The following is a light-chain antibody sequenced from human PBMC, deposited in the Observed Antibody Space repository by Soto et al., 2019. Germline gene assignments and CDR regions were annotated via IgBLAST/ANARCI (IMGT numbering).Light chain of an antibody. CDR3: QAWDDTTGVV. CDR1: KLGDRY. V-gene: IGLV3-1*01. Sequence: SYELTQPPSVSVSPGQTASIPCSGDKLGDRYACWYQQKPGQSPVLVIYLDTKRPSGIPERFSGSNSGNTATLTISGTQAMDEADYYCQAWDDTTGVVFGGGTKLTVL. J-gene: IGLJ2*01. CDR2: LDT.